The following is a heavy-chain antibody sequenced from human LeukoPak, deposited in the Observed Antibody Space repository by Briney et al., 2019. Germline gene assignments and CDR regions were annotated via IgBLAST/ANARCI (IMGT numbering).Heavy chain of an antibody. D-gene: IGHD6-25*01. V-gene: IGHV4-59*01. CDR3: AGRAARFFDY. CDR2: IFYIVSS. J-gene: IGHJ4*02. Sequence: SETLSLTCTVSGDSLNSYYWSWIRQPPGEGLQWIGYIFYIVSSNYNASLRSRVAISVDTSKNQFSLKLTSVTAADTAVYYCAGRAARFFDYWGQGILVTVSS. CDR1: GDSLNSYY.